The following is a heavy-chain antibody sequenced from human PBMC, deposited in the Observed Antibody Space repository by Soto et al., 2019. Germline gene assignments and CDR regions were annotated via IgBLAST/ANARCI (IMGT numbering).Heavy chain of an antibody. Sequence: GGSLRLSCAASGFTFSSYGMHWVRQAPGKGLEWVAVIWYDGSNKYYADSVKGRFTISRDNSKNMLYLQMNSLRGDDTAVYYCARQYSGWHSGGYFDYWSQGTLVTVSS. CDR2: IWYDGSNK. CDR1: GFTFSSYG. J-gene: IGHJ4*02. D-gene: IGHD6-19*01. CDR3: ARQYSGWHSGGYFDY. V-gene: IGHV3-33*01.